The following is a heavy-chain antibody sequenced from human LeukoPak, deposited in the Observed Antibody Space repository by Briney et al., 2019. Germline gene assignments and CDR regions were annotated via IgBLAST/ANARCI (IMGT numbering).Heavy chain of an antibody. J-gene: IGHJ4*02. CDR3: ARHKDYDRTAYYWSFDH. Sequence: SETLSLTCSVSGGSIGNNNYYWGWIRQPPGKGLEWIGSIYYSGGTYFHPSLKSRLTMSVDRSKDQFSLKLGAVTAADTAVYYGARHKDYDRTAYYWSFDHWGQGTLVTVSS. D-gene: IGHD3-22*01. CDR1: GGSIGNNNYY. V-gene: IGHV4-39*01. CDR2: IYYSGGT.